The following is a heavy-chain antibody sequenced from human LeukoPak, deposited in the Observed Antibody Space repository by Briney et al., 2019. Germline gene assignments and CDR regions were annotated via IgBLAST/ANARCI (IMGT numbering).Heavy chain of an antibody. D-gene: IGHD1-7*01. J-gene: IGHJ3*02. Sequence: GASVKVSCKASGYTFTGYYMHWVRQAPGQGLEWMGWINPNSGGTNYAQKFQGRVTMTRDTSISTAYMELSRLRSDDTAVYYCARDTGTGSLIDASDIWGQGTMVTVSS. CDR3: ARDTGTGSLIDASDI. V-gene: IGHV1-2*02. CDR2: INPNSGGT. CDR1: GYTFTGYY.